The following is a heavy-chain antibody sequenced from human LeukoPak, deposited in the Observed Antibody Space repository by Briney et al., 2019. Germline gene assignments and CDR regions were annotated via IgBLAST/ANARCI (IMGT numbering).Heavy chain of an antibody. Sequence: GGSLRLSCVASGFTFSSYAMSWVRQAPGKGLEWVSAISGSGSSGGSTYYADSVKGRFTISRDNSKNTLYLQMNSLRAKDTAVYYCARVTGYVMEDYFDYWGQGTLVTVSS. CDR1: GFTFSSYA. V-gene: IGHV3-23*01. CDR3: ARVTGYVMEDYFDY. J-gene: IGHJ4*02. CDR2: ISGSGSSGGST. D-gene: IGHD6-13*01.